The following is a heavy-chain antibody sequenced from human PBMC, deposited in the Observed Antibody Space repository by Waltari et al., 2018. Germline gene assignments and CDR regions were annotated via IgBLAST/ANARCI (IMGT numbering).Heavy chain of an antibody. D-gene: IGHD2-21*01. CDR1: GFIFNNYT. J-gene: IGHJ4*02. CDR2: VCGRSSHI. Sequence: LVESGGGLVKPGGSLRLACSVAGFIFNNYTMIWVRQAPGQELEWVESVCGRSSHILSGDSVKGRFLISRDNSQNSLYPQMNRLIAGDRGVYDCARGPMVVAPTLVDNWGQGILVTVYS. V-gene: IGHV3-21*06. CDR3: ARGPMVVAPTLVDN.